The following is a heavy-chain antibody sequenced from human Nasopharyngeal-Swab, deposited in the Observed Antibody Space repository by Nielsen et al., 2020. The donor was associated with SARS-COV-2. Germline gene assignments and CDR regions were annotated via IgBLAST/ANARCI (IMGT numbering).Heavy chain of an antibody. D-gene: IGHD2-2*01. CDR1: GGSFSGYY. Sequence: SQPLSLYCAVYGGSFSGYYWSWIRQPPGKGLDWIGEINHSGSTKYNPSLKSRVNISVDTSKNQFSLKVSSVTAADTAVYYCARGGYYCSSTSCYYYSGYYYGMDVWGQGTTVTVSS. J-gene: IGHJ6*02. CDR2: INHSGST. CDR3: ARGGYYCSSTSCYYYSGYYYGMDV. V-gene: IGHV4-34*01.